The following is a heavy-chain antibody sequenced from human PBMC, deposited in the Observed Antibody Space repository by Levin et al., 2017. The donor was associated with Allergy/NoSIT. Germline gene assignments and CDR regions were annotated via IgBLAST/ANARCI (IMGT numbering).Heavy chain of an antibody. D-gene: IGHD2-2*01. J-gene: IGHJ4*02. CDR3: ARDRFGVVPAAMRGGFDY. CDR2: ISSSSSTI. CDR1: GFTFSSYS. Sequence: GESLKISCAASGFTFSSYSMNWVRQAPGKGLEWVSYISSSSSTIYYADSVKGRFTISRDNAKNSLYLQMNSLRDEDTAVYYCARDRFGVVPAAMRGGFDYWGQGTLVTVSS. V-gene: IGHV3-48*02.